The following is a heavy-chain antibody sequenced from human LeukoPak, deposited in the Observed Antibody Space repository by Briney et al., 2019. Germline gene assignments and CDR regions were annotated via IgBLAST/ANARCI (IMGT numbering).Heavy chain of an antibody. CDR3: ASGGQWLVKTYNHGFDP. D-gene: IGHD6-19*01. J-gene: IGHJ5*02. Sequence: SETLSLTCTVSGGSISSYYWSWIRQPPGKGLEWIGYIYYSGSTNYNPSLKSRVTISVDTSKNLFSLKLSSVTAADTAVYYCASGGQWLVKTYNHGFDPWGQGTLVTVSS. V-gene: IGHV4-59*01. CDR2: IYYSGST. CDR1: GGSISSYY.